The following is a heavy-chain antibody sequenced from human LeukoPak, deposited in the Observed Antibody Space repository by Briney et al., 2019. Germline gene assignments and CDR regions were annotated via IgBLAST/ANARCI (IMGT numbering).Heavy chain of an antibody. J-gene: IGHJ4*02. CDR3: ARESIVVPAAIDY. CDR1: GGSISSGDYY. V-gene: IGHV4-30-4*08. Sequence: PSETLSLTCTVSGGSISSGDYYWSWIRQPPGKGLEWIGHIYYSGSTYYNPSLKSRVTISVDTSKNQFSLKLSSVTAADTAVYYCARESIVVPAAIDYWGQGTLVTVSS. CDR2: IYYSGST. D-gene: IGHD2-2*01.